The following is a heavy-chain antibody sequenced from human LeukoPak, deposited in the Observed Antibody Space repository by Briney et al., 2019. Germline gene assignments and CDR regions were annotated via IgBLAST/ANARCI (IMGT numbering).Heavy chain of an antibody. CDR3: ARGNLPLDY. D-gene: IGHD1-14*01. CDR2: IYSGGST. Sequence: GGSLRLSSAASGFTVSSNYMSWVRQAPGKGLEWVSVIYSGGSTYYADSVKGRFTISRDNSKNTLYLQMNSLRAEDTAVYYCARGNLPLDYWGQGTLVTVSS. J-gene: IGHJ4*02. CDR1: GFTVSSNY. V-gene: IGHV3-53*01.